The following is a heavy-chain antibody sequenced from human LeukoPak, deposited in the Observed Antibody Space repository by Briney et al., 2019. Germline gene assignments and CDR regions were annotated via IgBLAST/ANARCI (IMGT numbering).Heavy chain of an antibody. J-gene: IGHJ4*02. CDR2: ISGSGGST. Sequence: GGSLRLSCTASGFTFSDYFMSWIRQAPGKGLEWVSAISGSGGSTYYADSVKGRFTISRDNSKNTLYLQMNSLRAEDTAVYYCAKLRVPKTGPRGPIGHHGRGGFFDYWGQGTLVTVSS. CDR3: AKLRVPKTGPRGPIGHHGRGGFFDY. CDR1: GFTFSDYF. D-gene: IGHD3-16*01. V-gene: IGHV3-23*01.